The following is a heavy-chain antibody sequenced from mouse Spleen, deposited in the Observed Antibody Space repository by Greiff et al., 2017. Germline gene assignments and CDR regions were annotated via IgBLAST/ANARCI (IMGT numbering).Heavy chain of an antibody. D-gene: IGHD2-5*01. V-gene: IGHV1-26*01. CDR2: INPNNGGT. J-gene: IGHJ4*01. Sequence: VQLQQPGAELVKPGASVKLSCKASGYTFTDYYMNWVKQSHGKSLEWIGDINPNNGGTSYNQKFKGKATLTVDKSSSTAYMELRSLTSEDSAVYYCARHYSKNYYAMDYWGQGTSVTVSS. CDR1: GYTFTDYY. CDR3: ARHYSKNYYAMDY.